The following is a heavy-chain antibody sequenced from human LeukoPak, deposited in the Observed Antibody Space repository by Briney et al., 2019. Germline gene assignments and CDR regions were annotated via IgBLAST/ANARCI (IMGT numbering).Heavy chain of an antibody. CDR1: GGSISSYY. V-gene: IGHV4-4*07. J-gene: IGHJ6*03. CDR2: IYTSGST. D-gene: IGHD3-3*01. CDR3: ARLSKGAYYDFWSGYYNPANYYYYYMDV. Sequence: SETLSLTCTVPGGSISSYYWSWIRQPAGKGLEWIGRIYTSGSTNYNPSLKSRVTMSVDTSKNQFSLKLSSVTAADTAVYYCARLSKGAYYDFWSGYYNPANYYYYYMDVWGKGTTVTVSS.